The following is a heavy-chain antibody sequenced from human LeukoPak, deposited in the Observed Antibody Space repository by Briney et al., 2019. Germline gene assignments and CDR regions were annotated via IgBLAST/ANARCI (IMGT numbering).Heavy chain of an antibody. Sequence: GGSLRLSCEASEITLSSYGVSWVRQAPGKGLEWLSAISFSAGTTYYADSVKGRFTTSRDNAKNSLYLQMNSLRAEDTAVYYCARGCGLHLSPAPSYYDSRCRYFDAWGQGTLVTVSS. D-gene: IGHD3-22*01. CDR3: ARGCGLHLSPAPSYYDSRCRYFDA. CDR2: ISFSAGTT. CDR1: EITLSSYG. V-gene: IGHV3-23*01. J-gene: IGHJ4*02.